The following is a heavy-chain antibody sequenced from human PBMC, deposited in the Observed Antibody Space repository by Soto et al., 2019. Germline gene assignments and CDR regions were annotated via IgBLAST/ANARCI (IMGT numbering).Heavy chain of an antibody. Sequence: TLSLTCPVSGVSISSGGYYWSWIREHPGKGLEWIGYIYYSGSTYYNPSLKSRVTISVDTSKNQFSLKLSSVTAADTAVYYCERALNKNSNNDFYDYWGQGTLVTVSS. CDR3: ERALNKNSNNDFYDY. CDR1: GVSISSGGYY. J-gene: IGHJ4*02. D-gene: IGHD6-13*01. V-gene: IGHV4-31*03. CDR2: IYYSGST.